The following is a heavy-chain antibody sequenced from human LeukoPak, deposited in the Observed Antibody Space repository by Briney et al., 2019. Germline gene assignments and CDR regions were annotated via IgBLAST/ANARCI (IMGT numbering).Heavy chain of an antibody. CDR1: GGSFSGYY. CDR3: ARKMAARRFDP. V-gene: IGHV4-34*01. J-gene: IGHJ5*02. Sequence: SETLSLTCAVYGGSFSGYYWSWIRQPPGKGLEWIGEINHSGSTNYNPSLKSRVTISVDTSKNQFSLKLSSVTAADTAVYYCARKMAARRFDPWGQGTLVTVSS. CDR2: INHSGST. D-gene: IGHD5-24*01.